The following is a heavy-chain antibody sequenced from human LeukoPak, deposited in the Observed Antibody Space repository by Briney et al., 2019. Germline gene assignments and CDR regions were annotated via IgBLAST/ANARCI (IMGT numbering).Heavy chain of an antibody. D-gene: IGHD3-10*01. J-gene: IGHJ4*02. Sequence: GGTLRLSCAASGFTFSNHGMNWVRQAPGEGLEWVSGISPSADIKYYADSVKGRFTISRDKSKNMLYLEVISLTADDTAVYYCAKDDAWLRFGEWSQGTLVTVSS. CDR3: AKDDAWLRFGE. CDR2: ISPSADIK. V-gene: IGHV3-23*01. CDR1: GFTFSNHG.